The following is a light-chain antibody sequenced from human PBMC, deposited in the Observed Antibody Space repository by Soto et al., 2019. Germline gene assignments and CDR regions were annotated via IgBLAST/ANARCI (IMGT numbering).Light chain of an antibody. CDR3: QQSATSPPKYT. CDR1: QSVSSSS. J-gene: IGKJ2*01. Sequence: EIVLTQSPGTLSLSPGERATLSCRASQSVSSSSLAWYQQKPGQAPRLLLFDASSRATDIPDRFSGSGSGTDFTLTISRREPEDFAVYYCQQSATSPPKYTFGQGTKLEIK. V-gene: IGKV3-20*01. CDR2: DAS.